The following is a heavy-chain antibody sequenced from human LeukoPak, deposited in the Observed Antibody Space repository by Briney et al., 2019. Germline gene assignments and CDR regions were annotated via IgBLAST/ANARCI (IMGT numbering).Heavy chain of an antibody. Sequence: PSETLSLTCTVSGYAITSGGFSWDWIRQPPGKGLEWIGCIYDRGPAYYNPSLKSRFTISVDRPKNQFFLNVTSLTAADTAVYYCARSRQASGLFNSWGQGTLVVVSS. CDR3: ARSRQASGLFNS. J-gene: IGHJ5*01. V-gene: IGHV4-30-2*01. CDR2: IYDRGPA. CDR1: GYAITSGGFS. D-gene: IGHD3-10*01.